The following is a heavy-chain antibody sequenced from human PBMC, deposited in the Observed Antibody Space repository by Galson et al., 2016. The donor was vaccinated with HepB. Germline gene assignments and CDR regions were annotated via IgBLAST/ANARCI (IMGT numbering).Heavy chain of an antibody. Sequence: SLRLSCAASGFMFNSYALSWVRQAPGKGLEWVPGISGSGGNTYYADSVQGRFTISRDNSKNTLYLQMKRLRVEDTAVYYCAKQLRFLEWLSHYPLDTRGQGTLVTVSS. CDR2: ISGSGGNT. CDR1: GFMFNSYA. V-gene: IGHV3-23*01. D-gene: IGHD3-3*01. CDR3: AKQLRFLEWLSHYPLDT. J-gene: IGHJ4*02.